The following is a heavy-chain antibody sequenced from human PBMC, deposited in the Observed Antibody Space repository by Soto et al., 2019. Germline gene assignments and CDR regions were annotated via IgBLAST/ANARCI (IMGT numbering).Heavy chain of an antibody. D-gene: IGHD2-8*01. Sequence: ASVKVSCKASGFTFSNYGLNWVRQAPGQGLEWMGWVSANNGHTNYAQNLQGRVSMTADTSTSTAYMELRGLTFDDTAVYYCARDIESVTAKHFFYYYAMDVWGQGTTVTVSS. V-gene: IGHV1-18*01. CDR2: VSANNGHT. CDR1: GFTFSNYG. CDR3: ARDIESVTAKHFFYYYAMDV. J-gene: IGHJ6*02.